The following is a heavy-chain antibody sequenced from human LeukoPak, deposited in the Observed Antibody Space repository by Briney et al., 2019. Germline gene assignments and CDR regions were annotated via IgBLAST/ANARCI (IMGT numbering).Heavy chain of an antibody. D-gene: IGHD6-13*01. J-gene: IGHJ4*02. CDR1: GGSISSSSYH. CDR3: ASMGAAAGIDYFDY. V-gene: IGHV4-39*01. CDR2: IYYSGST. Sequence: SETLSLTCTVSGGSISSSSYHWGWIRQPPGKGLEWIGSIYYSGSTYYNPSLKSRVTISVDTSKNQFSLKLSSVTAADTAVYYCASMGAAAGIDYFDYWGQGTLVTVSS.